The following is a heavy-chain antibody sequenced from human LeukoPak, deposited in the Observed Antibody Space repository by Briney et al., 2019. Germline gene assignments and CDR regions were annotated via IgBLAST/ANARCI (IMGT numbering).Heavy chain of an antibody. J-gene: IGHJ4*02. Sequence: SETLSLTCTVSGGSLSSSSLYWGWIRQPQGNGLEWIGSIYYSGSTNYNPSLKSRVTISVDTSKIQFSLKLSSVTAADTAVYYCARLSYYYGSGSYSLIDYWGQGTLVTVSS. D-gene: IGHD3-10*01. V-gene: IGHV4-39*01. CDR3: ARLSYYYGSGSYSLIDY. CDR1: GGSLSSSSLY. CDR2: IYYSGST.